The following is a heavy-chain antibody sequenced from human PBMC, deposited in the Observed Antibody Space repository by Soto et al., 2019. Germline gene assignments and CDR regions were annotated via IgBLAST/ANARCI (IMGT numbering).Heavy chain of an antibody. V-gene: IGHV1-3*01. CDR1: AYPFTSYP. CDR3: ARAPYYYDSSGQQTARFDP. CDR2: LNSVNGNR. D-gene: IGHD3-22*01. J-gene: IGHJ5*02. Sequence: PVKVSCKASAYPFTSYPMHWVLQAPGQRVERMRWLNSVNGNRKYSQKFQGRVTITRDTSASTAYMELSSLRSEDTAVYYCARAPYYYDSSGQQTARFDPWGQGTLVTAYS.